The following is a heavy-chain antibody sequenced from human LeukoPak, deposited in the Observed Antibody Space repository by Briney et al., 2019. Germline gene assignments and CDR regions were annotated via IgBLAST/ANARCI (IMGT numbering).Heavy chain of an antibody. D-gene: IGHD3-10*02. CDR1: WFTFSSYN. V-gene: IGHV3-21*01. CDR3: ARDRPQNYFPPIDY. Sequence: EPGGALRISCAASWFTFSSYNMNWGRQAPGKGVEGGSSISSSSSYIYYADSVKGRFTISRDNAKNSLYLQMNSLRAEDTAVYYCARDRPQNYFPPIDYWGQGTLVTVSS. CDR2: ISSSSSYI. J-gene: IGHJ4*02.